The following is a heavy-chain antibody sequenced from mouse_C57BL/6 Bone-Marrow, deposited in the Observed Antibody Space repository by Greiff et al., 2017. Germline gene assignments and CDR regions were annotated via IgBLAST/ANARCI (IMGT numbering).Heavy chain of an antibody. CDR1: GFTFSDYY. CDR2: ISNGGGST. J-gene: IGHJ3*01. CDR3: ARMGLLLPFAY. D-gene: IGHD2-12*01. V-gene: IGHV5-12*01. Sequence: EVKLQESGGGLVQPGGSLKLSCAASGFTFSDYYMYWVRQTPEKRLEWVAYISNGGGSTYYPDTVKGRFTISRDNAKNTLYLQMSRLKSEDTAMYYCARMGLLLPFAYWGQGTLVTVSA.